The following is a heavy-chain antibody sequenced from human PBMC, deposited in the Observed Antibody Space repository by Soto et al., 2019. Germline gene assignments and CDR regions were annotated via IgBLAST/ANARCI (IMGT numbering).Heavy chain of an antibody. V-gene: IGHV1-2*02. CDR2: INPDSGDT. J-gene: IGHJ6*02. CDR3: ARKKGFCSGADCYAGSSDGMDD. D-gene: IGHD2-21*01. Sequence: QGQLVQTGAEMKKPGASVKVSCEASGYTFTGYFMHWVRQAPGQGLEWMGWINPDSGDTNYAQKFQGRVTRTRDKSISTVYMELNWLRYNDTAVYYCARKKGFCSGADCYAGSSDGMDDWGQGTTVTVSS. CDR1: GYTFTGYF.